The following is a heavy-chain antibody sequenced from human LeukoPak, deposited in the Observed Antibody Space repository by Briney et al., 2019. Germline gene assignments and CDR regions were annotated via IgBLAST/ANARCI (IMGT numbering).Heavy chain of an antibody. J-gene: IGHJ3*02. D-gene: IGHD1-1*01. CDR3: ARENKEGLGSVSAFDT. CDR1: GFTFSDYY. Sequence: GGSLRLSCAASGFTFSDYYMNWIRQAPGKGLEWVANIKEDGSDQNYVDSVKGRFTISRDRAKNSLYLQMNSLRAEDTAVYYCARENKEGLGSVSAFDTWGQGTMVTVSS. V-gene: IGHV3-7*01. CDR2: IKEDGSDQ.